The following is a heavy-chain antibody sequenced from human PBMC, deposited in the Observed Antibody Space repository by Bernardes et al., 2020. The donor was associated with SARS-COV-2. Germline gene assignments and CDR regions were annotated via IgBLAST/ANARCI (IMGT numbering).Heavy chain of an antibody. J-gene: IGHJ6*04. Sequence: GGSLRLSCAASGFTSSSYAMNWVRQAPGKGLEWVSGLIGGGDTTYYAESVRGRFTISRDKSKNTLYLQMNSLRAEDTAAYYCAKDGLITYGMDVWGKGTTVTVSS. CDR1: GFTSSSYA. V-gene: IGHV3-23*01. D-gene: IGHD2-8*01. CDR2: LIGGGDTT. CDR3: AKDGLITYGMDV.